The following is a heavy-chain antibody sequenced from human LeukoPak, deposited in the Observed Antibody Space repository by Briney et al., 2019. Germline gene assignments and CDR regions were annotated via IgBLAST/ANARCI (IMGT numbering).Heavy chain of an antibody. Sequence: SETLSLTCTVSGGSISSYYWSWIRQPPGKGLEWIGYIYYSGSTNYNPSLKSRVTISVDTSKNQFSLKLSSVTAADTAVYYCARLLYYYDSSGYYDWFDPWGQGTLVTVPS. J-gene: IGHJ5*02. CDR2: IYYSGST. V-gene: IGHV4-59*08. D-gene: IGHD3-22*01. CDR3: ARLLYYYDSSGYYDWFDP. CDR1: GGSISSYY.